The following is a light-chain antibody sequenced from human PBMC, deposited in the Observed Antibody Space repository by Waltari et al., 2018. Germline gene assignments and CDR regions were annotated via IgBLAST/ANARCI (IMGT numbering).Light chain of an antibody. CDR1: SSNIGAGYD. V-gene: IGLV1-40*01. J-gene: IGLJ1*01. CDR2: GNS. Sequence: QSVLTQPPSVYGAPGQRVTISCTASSSNIGAGYDVHWYQQLPGTAPKLLIYGNSNRPSGVPDRFSGSKSGTSASLAITGLQAEDEADYYCQSYDSSLSGYVFGTGTKVTVL. CDR3: QSYDSSLSGYV.